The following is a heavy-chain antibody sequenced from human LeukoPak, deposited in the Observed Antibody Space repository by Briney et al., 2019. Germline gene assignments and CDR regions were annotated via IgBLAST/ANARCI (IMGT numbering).Heavy chain of an antibody. J-gene: IGHJ4*02. CDR1: GYTLTELS. CDR2: FDPEDGET. Sequence: ASVKVSCKVSGYTLTELSMHWVRQAPGKGLEWMGGFDPEDGETIYAQKFQDRVTMTVDTSTDTAYMEVSSLRSEDTAVYYCATTKSSGWSSRGDDYWGQGTLVTVSS. D-gene: IGHD6-19*01. V-gene: IGHV1-24*01. CDR3: ATTKSSGWSSRGDDY.